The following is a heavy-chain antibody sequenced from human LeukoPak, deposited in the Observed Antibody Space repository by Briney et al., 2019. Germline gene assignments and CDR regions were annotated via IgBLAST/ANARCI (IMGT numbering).Heavy chain of an antibody. V-gene: IGHV1-8*01. CDR3: AVDTAMVTYDY. D-gene: IGHD5-18*01. CDR2: TNPNSGNT. J-gene: IGHJ4*02. CDR1: GYTFTSYD. Sequence: ASVKVSCKASGYTFTSYDINWVRQASGQGLEWMGWTNPNSGNTGYAQKFQGRVTMTRNTSISTAYMELSSLRSEDTAVYYCAVDTAMVTYDYWGQGTLVTVSS.